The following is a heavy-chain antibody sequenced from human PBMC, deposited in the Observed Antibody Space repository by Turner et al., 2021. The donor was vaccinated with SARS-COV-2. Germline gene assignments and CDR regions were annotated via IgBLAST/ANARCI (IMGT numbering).Heavy chain of an antibody. CDR1: GFTVSSNY. CDR2: IYSGGST. D-gene: IGHD3-3*01. Sequence: EVQLVESGGGLIQPGGSLRLTCAASGFTVSSNYMSWVRQAPGKVLEWVSVIYSGGSTYYADSVKGRFTISRDNSKNTLYLQMNSLRAEDTAVYYCARDLMEVGGMDVWGQGTTVTVSS. J-gene: IGHJ6*02. CDR3: ARDLMEVGGMDV. V-gene: IGHV3-53*01.